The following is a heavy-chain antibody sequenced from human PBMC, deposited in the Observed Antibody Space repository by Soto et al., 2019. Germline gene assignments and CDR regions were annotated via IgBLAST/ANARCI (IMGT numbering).Heavy chain of an antibody. CDR1: GYTFTGYY. V-gene: IGHV1-2*04. D-gene: IGHD3-3*01. CDR2: INPNSGGT. J-gene: IGHJ6*03. Sequence: ASVKVSCKASGYTFTGYYMHWVRQAPGQGLEWMGWINPNSGGTNYAQKFQGWVTMTRDTSISTAYMELSRLRSDDTAVYYCARDARFLELPGYYYYYMDVWGKGTTVTVSS. CDR3: ARDARFLELPGYYYYYMDV.